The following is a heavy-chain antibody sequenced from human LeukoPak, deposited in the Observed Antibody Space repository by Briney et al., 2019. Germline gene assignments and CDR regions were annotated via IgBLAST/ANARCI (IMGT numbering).Heavy chain of an antibody. CDR1: GFTFSRIA. V-gene: IGHV3-23*01. J-gene: IGHJ4*02. CDR3: AKGQELDDGVFDS. Sequence: GSLRLSCAASGFTFSRIAMTWVRQAPGKGLEWVSTIRSNGDTAYNADSVKGRFAISRDNSKNALFLQMNSLRVEDTAIYYCAKGQELDDGVFDSWGQGKRHTVSS. CDR2: IRSNGDTA. D-gene: IGHD1-1*01.